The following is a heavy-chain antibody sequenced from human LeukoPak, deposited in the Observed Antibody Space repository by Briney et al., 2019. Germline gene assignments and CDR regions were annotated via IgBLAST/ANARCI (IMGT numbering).Heavy chain of an antibody. CDR1: GGSISSSDSY. CDR2: ISYSGST. D-gene: IGHD2-2*01. J-gene: IGHJ4*02. V-gene: IGHV4-30-4*08. CDR3: VRVRTGTSSYDY. Sequence: SQTLSLTRTVSGGSISSSDSYWSWIRQPPEKGLEWIGYISYSGSTYYNPSLKSRVTMSLVTSNNQVSLKLSSVTAADTAVYYCVRVRTGTSSYDYWGQGTLVTVSS.